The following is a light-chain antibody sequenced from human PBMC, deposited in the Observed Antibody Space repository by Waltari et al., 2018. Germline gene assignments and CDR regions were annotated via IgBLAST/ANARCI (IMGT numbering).Light chain of an antibody. Sequence: IMLTQSPGTLSLSPGERATLSCRASQSISRYLAWYQQKPGQAPRLLIYGASTRATGIPDRFSGSGSGTDFSLTISGLEHEDSAVYYCQHHFRLPATFGQGTKVEIK. J-gene: IGKJ1*01. CDR2: GAS. CDR3: QHHFRLPAT. CDR1: QSISRY. V-gene: IGKV3-20*01.